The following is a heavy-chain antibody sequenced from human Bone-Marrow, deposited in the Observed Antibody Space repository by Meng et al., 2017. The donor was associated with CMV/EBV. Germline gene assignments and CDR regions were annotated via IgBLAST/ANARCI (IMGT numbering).Heavy chain of an antibody. CDR1: GFTFSTYS. Sequence: ESLKISCAASGFTFSTYSMNWVRQAPGKGLEWVSSISRSSSYIYYADSVKGRFTISRDNAKNSLYLQMNSLRAEDTAVYYCAKDVVVVPRGYGMDVWGQGTTVTVSS. V-gene: IGHV3-21*01. D-gene: IGHD2-2*01. J-gene: IGHJ6*02. CDR3: AKDVVVVPRGYGMDV. CDR2: ISRSSSYI.